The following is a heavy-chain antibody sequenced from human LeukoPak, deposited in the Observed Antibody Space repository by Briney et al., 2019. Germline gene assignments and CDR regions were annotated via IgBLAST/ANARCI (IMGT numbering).Heavy chain of an antibody. D-gene: IGHD3-22*01. V-gene: IGHV5-51*01. Sequence: GESLKISCKGSGYSFAAYWIGWARQMPGKGLEWMGIIDPGDSDITYSPSFRGQVTISADKSISIAYLQWSSLKASDTAMYYCARLRYYDSSGYKFVDYWGQGTLVTVSS. CDR1: GYSFAAYW. CDR3: ARLRYYDSSGYKFVDY. J-gene: IGHJ4*02. CDR2: IDPGDSDI.